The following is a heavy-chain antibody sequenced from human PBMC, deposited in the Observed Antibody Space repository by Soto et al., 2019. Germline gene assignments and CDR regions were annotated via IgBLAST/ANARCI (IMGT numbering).Heavy chain of an antibody. Sequence: VQLVESGGGLVKPGGSLRLSCTASGFTFTDHYMTWIRQAPGKGLEWVSDINSDGSNIYYADSVRGRFTISRDNAKNSVYLQMSSARDEDAAIYYCARDSGGDNWGQGTLVIVSS. CDR1: GFTFTDHY. D-gene: IGHD1-26*01. J-gene: IGHJ4*02. CDR2: INSDGSNI. CDR3: ARDSGGDN. V-gene: IGHV3-11*01.